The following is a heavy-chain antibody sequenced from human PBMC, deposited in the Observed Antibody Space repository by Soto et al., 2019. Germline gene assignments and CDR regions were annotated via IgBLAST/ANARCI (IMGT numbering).Heavy chain of an antibody. Sequence: XTLSLPCTVSGGSVSSSGYDWGWSRQPPGKGLEWIGSIYYSGSTYYNTSLKSRVNISVETSKNKFSLKLSSVTAADTAVYYCARQNYYDSSGPWDFDCWGQGTLGTVS. CDR2: IYYSGST. CDR1: GGSVSSSGYD. J-gene: IGHJ4*02. D-gene: IGHD3-22*01. V-gene: IGHV4-39*01. CDR3: ARQNYYDSSGPWDFDC.